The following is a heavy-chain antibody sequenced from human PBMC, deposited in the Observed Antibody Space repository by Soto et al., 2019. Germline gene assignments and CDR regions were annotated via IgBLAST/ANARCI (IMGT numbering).Heavy chain of an antibody. CDR3: ARDIGLGYYYDSSGYWWFDT. Sequence: ASVKVSCKASGYTFTSYGISWVRQAPGQGLEWMGWISAYNGNTNYAQKLQGRVTMTTDTSTSTAYMELRSLRSDDTAVYYCARDIGLGYYYDSSGYWWFDTWGQRTLVTVS. CDR1: GYTFTSYG. V-gene: IGHV1-18*01. D-gene: IGHD3-22*01. CDR2: ISAYNGNT. J-gene: IGHJ5*02.